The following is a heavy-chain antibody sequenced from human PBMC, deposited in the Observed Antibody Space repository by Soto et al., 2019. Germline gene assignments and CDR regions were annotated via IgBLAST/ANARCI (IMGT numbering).Heavy chain of an antibody. CDR3: ARDRSDV. Sequence: QVQLVESGGGVVRPGRSLRLSCAASGFTLSSYAMYWVRQAPGKGLEWVAFISFDGNNGYADSVKGRFTISRDNSKNTVYLQMNSLRGEDTAVYYCARDRSDVWGLGTRVTVSS. CDR2: ISFDGNNG. CDR1: GFTLSSYA. J-gene: IGHJ6*02. V-gene: IGHV3-30-3*01.